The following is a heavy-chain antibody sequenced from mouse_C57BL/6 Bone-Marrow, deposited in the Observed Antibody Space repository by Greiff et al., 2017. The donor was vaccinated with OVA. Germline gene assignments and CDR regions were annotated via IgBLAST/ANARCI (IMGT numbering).Heavy chain of an antibody. J-gene: IGHJ4*01. Sequence: QVQLQQPGAELVRPGASVTLSCKASGYTFTDYEMHWVKQTPVHGLEWIGAIDPETGGTAYNQKFKGKAILTADKSSSIAYMELRSLTSEDSAVYYCTRGYSNYYAMDYWGQGTSVTVSS. V-gene: IGHV1-15*01. CDR3: TRGYSNYYAMDY. CDR1: GYTFTDYE. D-gene: IGHD2-5*01. CDR2: IDPETGGT.